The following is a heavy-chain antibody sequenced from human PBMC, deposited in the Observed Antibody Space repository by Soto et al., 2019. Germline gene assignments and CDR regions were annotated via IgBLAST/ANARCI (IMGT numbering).Heavy chain of an antibody. Sequence: GASVKVSCKASGGTFSSYAISWVRQAPGQGLEWMGGIIPIFGTANYAQKFRGRVTITADESTSTAYMELSSLRSEDTAVYYCASRDCGGDCYQDYYGMDVWGQGTTVTVSS. CDR3: ASRDCGGDCYQDYYGMDV. CDR2: IIPIFGTA. D-gene: IGHD2-21*02. CDR1: GGTFSSYA. V-gene: IGHV1-69*13. J-gene: IGHJ6*02.